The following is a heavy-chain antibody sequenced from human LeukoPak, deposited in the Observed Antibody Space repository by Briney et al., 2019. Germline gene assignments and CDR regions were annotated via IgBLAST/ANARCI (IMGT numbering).Heavy chain of an antibody. D-gene: IGHD6-19*01. Sequence: PGGSLRLSCEASGFTFRSFGFHWVRKAPGKGLEWVALMWFDGTKTYYADSVKGRFIVSRDNSKNTLYLQMNSLRAEDTAVYYCAKDFYIAVAGTGVGAFDIWGQGTMVTVSS. CDR3: AKDFYIAVAGTGVGAFDI. V-gene: IGHV3-33*03. CDR1: GFTFRSFG. J-gene: IGHJ3*02. CDR2: MWFDGTKT.